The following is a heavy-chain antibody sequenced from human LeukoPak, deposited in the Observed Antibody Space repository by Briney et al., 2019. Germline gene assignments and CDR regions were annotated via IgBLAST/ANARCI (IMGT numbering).Heavy chain of an antibody. CDR1: GFTFDDYT. CDR3: AKGQGTTADPGAFVI. D-gene: IGHD4-17*01. CDR2: ISWDGGST. J-gene: IGHJ3*02. Sequence: PGGSLRLSWVASGFTFDDYTMNLVRHAPGNGLGWVSLISWDGGSTYYADSVKGRFTISRDNAKISLYLQMNSLRGEDTALYYCAKGQGTTADPGAFVIWGQGTMVTVSS. V-gene: IGHV3-43*01.